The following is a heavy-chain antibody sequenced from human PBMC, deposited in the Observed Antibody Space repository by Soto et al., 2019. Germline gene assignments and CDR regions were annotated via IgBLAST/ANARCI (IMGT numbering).Heavy chain of an antibody. V-gene: IGHV1-46*01. Sequence: ASVKVSCKASGYTVTNYYMHWVRQAPGQGLEWMGIISPSGGSTSYAQKFRGRVTMTSDTYTNTVYMELSSLRFEDTAVYYCARDNEGIGSGSPFYYYYYGMDVWGQGTTVTVSS. D-gene: IGHD3-10*01. CDR1: GYTVTNYY. J-gene: IGHJ6*02. CDR2: ISPSGGST. CDR3: ARDNEGIGSGSPFYYYYYGMDV.